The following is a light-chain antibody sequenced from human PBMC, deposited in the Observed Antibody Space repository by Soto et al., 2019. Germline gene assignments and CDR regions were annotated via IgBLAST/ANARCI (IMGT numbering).Light chain of an antibody. V-gene: IGKV3-15*01. J-gene: IGKJ2*01. CDR1: QSVSSN. CDR3: QQYNNWPRRT. Sequence: EIVMTQSPATPSVSPGERATLSCRASQSVSSNLAWYQQKPGQAPRLLIYGASTRATGIPARFSGSGSGTESTLTISSLQSEDFAVYYCQQYNNWPRRTFGQGTKLEIK. CDR2: GAS.